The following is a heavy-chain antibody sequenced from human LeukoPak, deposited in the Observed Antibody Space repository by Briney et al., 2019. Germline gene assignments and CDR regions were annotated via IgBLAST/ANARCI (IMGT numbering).Heavy chain of an antibody. V-gene: IGHV1-46*01. CDR2: INPSGGST. D-gene: IGHD5-12*01. CDR3: ARDLYKGVHGWVKVATSDY. CDR1: GYTFTSYY. J-gene: IGHJ4*02. Sequence: ASVKVSCKASGYTFTSYYMHWVRQAPGQGLEWMGIINPSGGSTSCAQKFQGRVTMTRDTSTSTVYMELSSLRSEDTAVYYCARDLYKGVHGWVKVATSDYWGQGTLVTVSS.